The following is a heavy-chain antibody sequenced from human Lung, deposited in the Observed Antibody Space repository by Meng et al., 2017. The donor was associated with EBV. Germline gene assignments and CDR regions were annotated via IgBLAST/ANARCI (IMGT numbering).Heavy chain of an antibody. CDR2: INTNTGNP. V-gene: IGHV7-4-1*02. D-gene: IGHD2-15*01. CDR1: GYTFTSYA. CDR3: ARLYCSGGSCYTIDY. Sequence: QGRVVKSGCELKKPGASVKVSCKASGYTFTSYAMNWVRQAPGQGLEWMGWINTNTGNPTYAQGFTGRFVFSLDTSVSTAYLQISSLKAADTAVYYCARLYCSGGSCYTIDYWGQGTLVTVSS. J-gene: IGHJ4*02.